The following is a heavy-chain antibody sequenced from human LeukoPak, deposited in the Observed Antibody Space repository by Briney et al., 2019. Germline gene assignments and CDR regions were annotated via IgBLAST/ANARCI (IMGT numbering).Heavy chain of an antibody. CDR2: INPSGGST. D-gene: IGHD3-22*01. Sequence: EASVKASCKPSGYTFISYYMHWVRQAPGQGLEWMGIINPSGGSTSYAQKFQGRVTMTRDTSTSTVYMELSSLRSEDTAVYYCATANYYDSSGYHIDYWGQGTLVTVSS. CDR1: GYTFISYY. V-gene: IGHV1-46*03. CDR3: ATANYYDSSGYHIDY. J-gene: IGHJ4*02.